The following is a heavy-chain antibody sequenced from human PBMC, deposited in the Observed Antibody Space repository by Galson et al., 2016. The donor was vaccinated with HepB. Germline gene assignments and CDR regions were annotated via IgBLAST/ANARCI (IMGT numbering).Heavy chain of an antibody. V-gene: IGHV3-23*01. CDR3: AKDYVDMSTGPGLRRGTYYFDY. D-gene: IGHD5-24*01. J-gene: IGHJ4*02. CDR2: ISDSGGST. CDR1: GFTFTSYA. Sequence: SLRLSCAASGFTFTSYAMSWVRQAPGKGLEWVSGISDSGGSTYYADSVKGRFPFSRDNSKNTLYLQMNSLRAEDTAVCYCAKDYVDMSTGPGLRRGTYYFDYWGQGTLVTVSS.